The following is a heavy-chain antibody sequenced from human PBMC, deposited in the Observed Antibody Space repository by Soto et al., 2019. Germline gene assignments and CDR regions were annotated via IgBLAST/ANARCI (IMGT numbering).Heavy chain of an antibody. CDR2: ISVYNFNT. J-gene: IGHJ5*02. CDR3: ERVVGALGHWFDP. Sequence: QVQLVQSGAEVKKPGASVKVSCKASGYTFTSYGISWVRQAPGQGLEWMGRISVYNFNTNYAQKLQGRVTMTTATSTSTAYMYLRSLRSDDKAVYYGERVVGALGHWFDPWGQETLVTVSS. D-gene: IGHD1-26*01. CDR1: GYTFTSYG. V-gene: IGHV1-18*01.